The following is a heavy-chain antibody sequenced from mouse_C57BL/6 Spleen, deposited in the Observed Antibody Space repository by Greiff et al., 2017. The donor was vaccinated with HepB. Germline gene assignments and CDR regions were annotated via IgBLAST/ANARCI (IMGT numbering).Heavy chain of an antibody. V-gene: IGHV5-4*03. D-gene: IGHD4-1*01. CDR3: ARANWALDY. Sequence: EVNVVESGGGLVKPGGSLKLSCAASGFTFSSYAMSWVRQTPEKRLEWVATISDGGSYTYYPDNVKGRFTISRDNAKNNLYLQMSHLKSEDTAMYYCARANWALDYWGQGTTLTVSS. J-gene: IGHJ2*01. CDR2: ISDGGSYT. CDR1: GFTFSSYA.